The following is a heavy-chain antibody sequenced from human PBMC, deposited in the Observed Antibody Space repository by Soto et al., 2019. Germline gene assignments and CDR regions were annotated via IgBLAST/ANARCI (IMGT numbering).Heavy chain of an antibody. J-gene: IGHJ6*02. CDR3: DV. V-gene: IGHV1-18*01. CDR1: GYSFTTYG. CDR2: ISDYNGNT. Sequence: QVQLVQSGAEVKKPGASVKVSCKASGYSFTTYGISWVRQAPGQGLEWMEWISDYNGNTNYEKKFQGRVTMTTDTSTRTAYMELKSLRSDDTAVYGMDVWGQGTTVTVS.